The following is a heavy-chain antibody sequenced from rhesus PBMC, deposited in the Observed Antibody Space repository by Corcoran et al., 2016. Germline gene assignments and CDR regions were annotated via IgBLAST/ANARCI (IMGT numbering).Heavy chain of an antibody. V-gene: IGHV3S25*01. Sequence: EVQLVESGGGLAKPGGSLRLSCAASGFTFSTYWMNWVRQAPGKGLGVSVINSGGDSKYYADAVKGPFTISRDNSNNTRSLKMNSRRAEDTAVYYCAKTAGTTLAYGLDSWGQGVVVIVSS. CDR3: AKTAGTTLAYGLDS. D-gene: IGHD1-20*01. CDR2: INSGGDSK. CDR1: GFTFSTYW. J-gene: IGHJ6*01.